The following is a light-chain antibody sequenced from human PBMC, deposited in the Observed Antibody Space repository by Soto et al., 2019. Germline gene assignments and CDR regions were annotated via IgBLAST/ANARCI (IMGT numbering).Light chain of an antibody. CDR3: QQYGSSPRNT. V-gene: IGKV3-20*01. Sequence: EIVLTQSPGTLSLSPGERATLSCRASQSVSSSYLAWYQQKPGQAPRLLIYGASSRATGIPDRFSGSGSGTDFPLTISRLQPDDFAVYYCQQYGSSPRNTFGQGTKLEIK. J-gene: IGKJ2*01. CDR2: GAS. CDR1: QSVSSSY.